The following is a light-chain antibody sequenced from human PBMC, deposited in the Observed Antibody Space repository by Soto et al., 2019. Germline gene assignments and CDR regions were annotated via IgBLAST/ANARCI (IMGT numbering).Light chain of an antibody. CDR3: KQLYSSPLS. J-gene: IGKJ4*01. V-gene: IGKV1-9*01. CDR1: QGISTY. Sequence: DIQLTQSPSFLSASVGDRVTITCRASQGISTYLAWYQQSPGKAPTLLIYAASTLQSGVPSRFSGSGSGTEFTLTISRQQPEDVVTYFCKQLYSSPLSFGGGTKVEIK. CDR2: AAS.